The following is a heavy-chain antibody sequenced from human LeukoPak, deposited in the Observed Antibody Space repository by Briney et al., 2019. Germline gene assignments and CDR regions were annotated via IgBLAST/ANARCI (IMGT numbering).Heavy chain of an antibody. CDR3: ARICSSTSCSHAFDN. V-gene: IGHV3-11*06. CDR1: GFTFSDYY. J-gene: IGHJ3*02. CDR2: ISSSSSYT. D-gene: IGHD2-2*01. Sequence: GGSLRLSCAASGFTFSDYYMSWIRQAPGKGLEWVSYISSSSSYTNYADSVKGRFTISRDNAKNSLYLQMNSLRAEDTAVYYCARICSSTSCSHAFDNWGQGTMVTVSS.